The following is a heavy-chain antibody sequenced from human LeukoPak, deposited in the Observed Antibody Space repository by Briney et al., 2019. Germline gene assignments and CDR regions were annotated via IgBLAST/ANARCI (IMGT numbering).Heavy chain of an antibody. CDR3: ARQGAAGKYYYYYMDV. J-gene: IGHJ6*03. Sequence: GESLKISCKGSGYTFTTYWLAWVRQMPGKGLEWMGIIYPGDSDTRYSPSFQGQVTISADKSINTAYLEWSSLKASDTAIYYCARQGAAGKYYYYYMDVWGKGTTVTVSS. CDR2: IYPGDSDT. D-gene: IGHD6-13*01. CDR1: GYTFTTYW. V-gene: IGHV5-51*01.